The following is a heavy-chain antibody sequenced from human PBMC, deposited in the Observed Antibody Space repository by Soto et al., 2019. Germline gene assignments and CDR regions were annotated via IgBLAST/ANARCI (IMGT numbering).Heavy chain of an antibody. V-gene: IGHV3-7*01. Sequence: GGSLRLSCAASGFTFSNYWMSWVRQAPGKGLEWVANIKQDGSEKYYVDSVKGRFTISRDNAKNSLYLQMNSLRAEDTALYYCATDSLDYRAPTEVYWGQGTLVTVSS. CDR2: IKQDGSEK. CDR3: ATDSLDYRAPTEVY. D-gene: IGHD4-17*01. CDR1: GFTFSNYW. J-gene: IGHJ4*02.